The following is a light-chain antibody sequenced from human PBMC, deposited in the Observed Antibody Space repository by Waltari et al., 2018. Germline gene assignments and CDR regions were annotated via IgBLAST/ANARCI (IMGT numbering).Light chain of an antibody. CDR1: SNDVGTYNY. Sequence: QSALTQPPSASGSPGQSVTISCPGTSNDVGTYNYVSWYQHHPGKAPKRMIYDVTKRPSGVPDRFSASQSGNTASLTVSGLQAEDEADYYCSSYTGSDMDIVFGGGTKLTVL. CDR3: SSYTGSDMDIV. J-gene: IGLJ3*02. V-gene: IGLV2-8*01. CDR2: DVT.